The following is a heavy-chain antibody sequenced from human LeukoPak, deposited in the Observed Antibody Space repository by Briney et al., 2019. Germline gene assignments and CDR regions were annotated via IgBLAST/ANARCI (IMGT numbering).Heavy chain of an antibody. D-gene: IGHD5-12*01. J-gene: IGHJ4*02. CDR1: GFSISLYW. CDR2: LKQDGSEK. V-gene: IGHV3-7*03. CDR3: ARGRYSGQGLDY. Sequence: GGSLRLSCVASGFSISLYWMTWVRQAPGKGLEWVANLKQDGSEKYYVDSVKGRFTISRDNSKNTLYLQMNSLRAEDTAVYYCARGRYSGQGLDYWGQGTLVTVSS.